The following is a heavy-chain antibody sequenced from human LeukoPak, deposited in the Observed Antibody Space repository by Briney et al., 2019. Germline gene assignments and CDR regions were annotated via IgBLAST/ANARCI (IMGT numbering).Heavy chain of an antibody. CDR2: IWYDGSNK. Sequence: GGSLRLSCAASGFTFSSYGMHWVRQAPGKGLEWVAVIWYDGSNKYYADSVKGRFTISRDNSKNTLYLQMNSLRAEDTAVYYCARDHTPLYSYYGMDVWGQGTTVTVSS. CDR3: ARDHTPLYSYYGMDV. V-gene: IGHV3-33*01. CDR1: GFTFSSYG. D-gene: IGHD4-11*01. J-gene: IGHJ6*02.